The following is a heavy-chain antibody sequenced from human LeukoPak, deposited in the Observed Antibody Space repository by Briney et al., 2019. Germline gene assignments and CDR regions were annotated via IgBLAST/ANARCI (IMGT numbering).Heavy chain of an antibody. CDR1: GYSENFYG. Sequence: GASVKVSCKTSGYSENFYGITWVRQVAGQGLEWMGWISAYNGNTNYAQKLQGRVTITRDTSASTAYMELSSLRSEDMAVYYCARGPYYYDSSGYYRDHDAFDIWGQGTMVTVSS. V-gene: IGHV1-18*03. D-gene: IGHD3-22*01. J-gene: IGHJ3*02. CDR3: ARGPYYYDSSGYYRDHDAFDI. CDR2: ISAYNGNT.